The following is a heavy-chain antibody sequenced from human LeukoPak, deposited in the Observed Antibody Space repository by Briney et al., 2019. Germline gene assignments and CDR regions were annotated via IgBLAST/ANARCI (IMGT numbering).Heavy chain of an antibody. J-gene: IGHJ4*02. D-gene: IGHD4-11*01. Sequence: GGSLRLSLPASGFTFRSNAMRGVRQAPGKGLEWFSAISGSGGSTYYADSVKGRFTISRDNSKNTLYLQMNSLRAEDTAVYYCAKEFGMFNDYSNPLGYWGQGTLVTVSS. V-gene: IGHV3-23*01. CDR2: ISGSGGST. CDR3: AKEFGMFNDYSNPLGY. CDR1: GFTFRSNA.